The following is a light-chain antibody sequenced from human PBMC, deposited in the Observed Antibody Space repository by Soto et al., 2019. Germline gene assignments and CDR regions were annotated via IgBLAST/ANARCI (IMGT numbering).Light chain of an antibody. Sequence: DTPMTQSPSTLSASVGDRVTITCRASQNINTWLAWYQQKPGKAPKLLIYKASSLESGVPSSFSGSGSGTEFTLTISSLQPDDFATYYCQQYNSYPLTFGGGTKVEIK. CDR2: KAS. CDR1: QNINTW. V-gene: IGKV1-5*03. CDR3: QQYNSYPLT. J-gene: IGKJ4*01.